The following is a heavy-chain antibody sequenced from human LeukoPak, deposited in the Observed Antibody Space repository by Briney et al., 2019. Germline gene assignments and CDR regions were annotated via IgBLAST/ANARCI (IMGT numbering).Heavy chain of an antibody. Sequence: GRSLRLSCAASGFSFSNYAMDWVRQAPGKGLEWVAVISRDGSMKYYSDSVKGRFTVSRDNSIHTLYLEMNSLKTEDTAVYYCAGESFDFWSQGTMVTVSS. CDR2: ISRDGSMK. CDR1: GFSFSNYA. V-gene: IGHV3-30*04. J-gene: IGHJ3*01. CDR3: AGESFDF.